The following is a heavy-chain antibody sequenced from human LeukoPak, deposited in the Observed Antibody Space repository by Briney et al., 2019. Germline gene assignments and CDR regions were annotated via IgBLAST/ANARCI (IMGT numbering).Heavy chain of an antibody. V-gene: IGHV1-2*06. CDR1: GGTFSSYA. Sequence: GASVKVSCKASGGTFSSYAISWVRQAPGQGLEWMGRINPNSGGTNYAQKFQGRVTMTRDTSISTAYMELNRLRSDDTAMYYCARRDDYGDYWGQGTLVTVSS. J-gene: IGHJ4*02. CDR2: INPNSGGT. CDR3: ARRDDYGDY.